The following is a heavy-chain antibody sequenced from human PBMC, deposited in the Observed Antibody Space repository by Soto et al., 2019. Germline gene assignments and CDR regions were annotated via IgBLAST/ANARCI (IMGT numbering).Heavy chain of an antibody. D-gene: IGHD1-1*01. CDR1: GYDFTTYG. V-gene: IGHV1-18*01. CDR2: ISAHNGNT. J-gene: IGHJ4*02. Sequence: QVHLVQSGAEVKKPGASVKVSYKGSGYDFTTYGITWVRQAPGQGLEWMAWISAHNGNTDYAQKLQGRVTVTRDTSTSTAYMELRSLRSDDTAVYYCARGRYVDYWGQGALVTVCS. CDR3: ARGRYVDY.